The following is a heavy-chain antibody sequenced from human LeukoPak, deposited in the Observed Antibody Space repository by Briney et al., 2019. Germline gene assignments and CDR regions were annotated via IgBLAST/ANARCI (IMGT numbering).Heavy chain of an antibody. Sequence: ASVKVSCKASGYTFTSYDINWVRQAPGHGLEWMGWRNPNSGNTGYAQKFQGRVSMTRNTSISTAYMELSSLRSEHTAVYYCAREVRTRDWFDPWGQGTLVTVSS. CDR1: GYTFTSYD. CDR2: RNPNSGNT. J-gene: IGHJ5*02. CDR3: AREVRTRDWFDP. V-gene: IGHV1-8*01.